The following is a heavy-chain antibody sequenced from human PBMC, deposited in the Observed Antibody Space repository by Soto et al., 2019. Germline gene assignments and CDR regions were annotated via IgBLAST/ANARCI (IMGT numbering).Heavy chain of an antibody. Sequence: QVQLVESGGGVVQPGRSLRLSCAASGFIFSTYGMHWVRQAPGKGLEWVAVISYDGTNQYYADAVKGRFTISRDNPKNTLYVQMNSLRVEDTPVYYCASARAPVYYFYYGMEVWGQGTTVTVSS. J-gene: IGHJ6*02. D-gene: IGHD3-9*01. CDR1: GFIFSTYG. V-gene: IGHV3-30*03. CDR2: ISYDGTNQ. CDR3: ASARAPVYYFYYGMEV.